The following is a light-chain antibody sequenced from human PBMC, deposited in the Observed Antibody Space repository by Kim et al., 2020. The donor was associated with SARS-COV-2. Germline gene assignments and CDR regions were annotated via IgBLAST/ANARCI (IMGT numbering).Light chain of an antibody. Sequence: DIQMTQSPSTLSASVGDRDTITCRASQFISSWLAWYQQKPGKAPQLLIYGASRLESGVASRFSGSGSGTEFTLTISSLQPDDSATYYCQQYNTYSFGQGTKVDIK. CDR3: QQYNTYS. V-gene: IGKV1-5*01. CDR2: GAS. J-gene: IGKJ1*01. CDR1: QFISSW.